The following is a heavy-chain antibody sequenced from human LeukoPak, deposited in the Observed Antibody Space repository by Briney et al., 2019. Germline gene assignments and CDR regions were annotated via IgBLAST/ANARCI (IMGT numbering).Heavy chain of an antibody. CDR3: AGAGPYYDILTGYQIDY. J-gene: IGHJ4*02. CDR1: GGSFSGYY. CDR2: INHSGST. V-gene: IGHV4-34*01. Sequence: ASETLSLTCAVYGGSFSGYYWSWIRQPPGKGLEWIGEINHSGSTNYNPSLKSRVTISVDTSKNQFSLKLSSVTAADTAVYYCAGAGPYYDILTGYQIDYWGQGTLVTVSS. D-gene: IGHD3-9*01.